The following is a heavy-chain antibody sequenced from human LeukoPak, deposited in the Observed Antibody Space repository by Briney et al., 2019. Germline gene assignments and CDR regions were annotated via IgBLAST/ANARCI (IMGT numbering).Heavy chain of an antibody. J-gene: IGHJ4*02. Sequence: SETLSLTCAVYGGSFSGYYWSWIRQPPGKGPEWIGEINHSGSTNYNPSLKSRVTISVDTSKNQFSLKLSSVTAADTAVYYCARGLHCSSTSCLYYFDYWGQGTLVTVSS. D-gene: IGHD2-2*01. CDR1: GGSFSGYY. CDR3: ARGLHCSSTSCLYYFDY. V-gene: IGHV4-34*01. CDR2: INHSGST.